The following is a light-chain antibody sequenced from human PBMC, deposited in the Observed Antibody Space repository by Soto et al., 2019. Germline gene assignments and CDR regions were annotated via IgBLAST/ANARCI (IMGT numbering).Light chain of an antibody. CDR2: EVS. V-gene: IGLV2-14*01. Sequence: QSALTQHASVSGSPGQSITISCTGTSSDVGGYNYVSWYQQHPGKAPKLLIYEVSNRPSGVSNRFSGSKSGNTASLTISGLQAEDEADYYCNSYTSSSTRVVFGGGTKVTVL. CDR1: SSDVGGYNY. CDR3: NSYTSSSTRVV. J-gene: IGLJ2*01.